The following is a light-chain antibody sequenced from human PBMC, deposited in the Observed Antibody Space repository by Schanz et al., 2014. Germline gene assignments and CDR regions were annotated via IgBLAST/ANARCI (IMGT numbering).Light chain of an antibody. V-gene: IGLV2-14*01. CDR2: EVS. J-gene: IGLJ2*01. CDR3: SSYTVTSTLV. Sequence: QSALTQPASVSGSPGQWITISCTGTSSDVGGYNYVSWYQQHPGKAPKLIIYEVSKRPSGVPDRFSGSKSGNTASLTISGLQAEDEADYYCSSYTVTSTLVFGGGTKLTVL. CDR1: SSDVGGYNY.